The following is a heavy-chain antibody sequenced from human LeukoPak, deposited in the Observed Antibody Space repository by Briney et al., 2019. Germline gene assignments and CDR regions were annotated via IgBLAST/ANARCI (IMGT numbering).Heavy chain of an antibody. CDR1: GFSFSSYW. CDR2: IKQDGSAI. V-gene: IGHV3-7*05. Sequence: PGGSLRLSCAASGFSFSSYWMSWVRQAPGKGLEWVANIKQDGSAISYVDSVKGRFATSRDNAKNSLYLQMNSLRAEDTAVYYCARNRGAGGGYFGYWGQGALVTVSS. J-gene: IGHJ4*02. CDR3: ARNRGAGGGYFGY. D-gene: IGHD3-16*01.